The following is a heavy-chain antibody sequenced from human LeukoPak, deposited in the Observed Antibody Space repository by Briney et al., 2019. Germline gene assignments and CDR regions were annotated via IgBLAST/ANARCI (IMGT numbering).Heavy chain of an antibody. J-gene: IGHJ5*02. CDR2: IKQDGSEK. D-gene: IGHD1-26*01. CDR3: ARGWELDP. Sequence: GGSLRLSCAASGFPFSRYWLSWVRQAPGKGLESVANIKQDGSEKYYVDSVKGRFTISRDNAKNSLYLQMNSLRVEDTAVYYCARGWELDPWGQGTLVTVSS. V-gene: IGHV3-7*05. CDR1: GFPFSRYW.